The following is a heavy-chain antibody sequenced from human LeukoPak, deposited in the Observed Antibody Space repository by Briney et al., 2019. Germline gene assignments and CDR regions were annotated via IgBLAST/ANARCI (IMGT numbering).Heavy chain of an antibody. CDR1: GGSISSYY. V-gene: IGHV4-59*01. CDR3: ARNVRGYCGGDCYSRPPYYYGMDV. CDR2: IYYSGST. D-gene: IGHD2-21*02. J-gene: IGHJ6*02. Sequence: SETLSLTCTVSGGSISSYYWSWIRQPPGKGLEWIGYIYYSGSTNYNPSLKSRVTISVDTSKNQFSLKLSSVTAADTAVYYCARNVRGYCGGDCYSRPPYYYGMDVWGQGTTVTVSS.